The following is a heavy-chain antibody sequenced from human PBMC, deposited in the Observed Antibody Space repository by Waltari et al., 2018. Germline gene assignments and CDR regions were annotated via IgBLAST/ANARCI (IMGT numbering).Heavy chain of an antibody. D-gene: IGHD6-19*01. CDR1: GGSISSSSYY. V-gene: IGHV4-39*01. Sequence: QLQLQESGPGLVKPSETLSLTCTVSGGSISSSSYYLGWIRQPPGKGLEWVGSIFYSGSTCYSPSLKRRVTIAVDTSKNQFSLKLSSVTAADTAVYYWARPQGQSGWGAFDIWGQGTMVTVSS. CDR2: IFYSGST. CDR3: ARPQGQSGWGAFDI. J-gene: IGHJ3*02.